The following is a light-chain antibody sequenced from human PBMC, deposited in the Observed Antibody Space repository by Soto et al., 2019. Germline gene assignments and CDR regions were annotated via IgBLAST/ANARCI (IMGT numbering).Light chain of an antibody. CDR3: SSYSSSSTLVV. CDR2: DVS. V-gene: IGLV2-14*03. J-gene: IGLJ2*01. CDR1: SSDVGGYHY. Sequence: QSALTQPASVSGSPGQSVTISCTGTSSDVGGYHYVSWYQQYPGKAPKLMIYDVSNRPSGVSNRFSGSKSGNTASLTISGLQAEDEADYYCSSYSSSSTLVVFGGGTKLTVL.